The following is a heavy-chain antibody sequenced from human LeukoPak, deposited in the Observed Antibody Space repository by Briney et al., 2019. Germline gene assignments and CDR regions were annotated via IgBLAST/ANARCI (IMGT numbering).Heavy chain of an antibody. CDR1: GGTFSSDA. CDR2: IIPIFGTA. D-gene: IGHD3-22*01. J-gene: IGHJ4*02. CDR3: ARDPTYYYDSSGLLDY. Sequence: GASVNLSCKASGGTFSSDAISWVRQAPGQGLEWIGGIIPIFGTANYAQKFQGRVTITADESTSTAYMELSSLRSEDTAVYYCARDPTYYYDSSGLLDYWGEGALVTVSS. V-gene: IGHV1-69*13.